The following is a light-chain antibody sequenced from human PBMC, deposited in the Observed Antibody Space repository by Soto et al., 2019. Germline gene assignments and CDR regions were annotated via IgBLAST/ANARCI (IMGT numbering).Light chain of an antibody. V-gene: IGKV3-20*01. Sequence: EIVLTQSPGTLSLSPGERATLSCRASQSVSSSYLAWYQQKPGQAPRLLIYGASSRDTGIPDRFSGSGSGTDLTLTISRLEPEDFAVYYCQQYGSSPRTFGQGTKVDIK. CDR2: GAS. CDR3: QQYGSSPRT. CDR1: QSVSSSY. J-gene: IGKJ1*01.